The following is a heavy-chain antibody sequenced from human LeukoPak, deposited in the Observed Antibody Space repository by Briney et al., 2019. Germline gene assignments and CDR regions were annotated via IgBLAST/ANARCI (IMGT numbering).Heavy chain of an antibody. CDR3: ARVNYGDYEDY. D-gene: IGHD4-17*01. J-gene: IGHJ4*02. V-gene: IGHV3-53*01. CDR2: IYSGGST. CDR1: GLTFRSYA. Sequence: GGSLRLSCEASGLTFRSYAMSWVRQAPGKGLEWVSVIYSGGSTYYADSVKGRFTISRDNSKNTLYLQMNSLRAEDTAVYYCARVNYGDYEDYWGQGTLVTVSS.